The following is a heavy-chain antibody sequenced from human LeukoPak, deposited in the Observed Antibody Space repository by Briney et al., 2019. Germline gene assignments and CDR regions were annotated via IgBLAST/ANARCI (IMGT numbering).Heavy chain of an antibody. D-gene: IGHD2-15*01. V-gene: IGHV3-23*01. CDR3: AKGYCSGGSCRYSFAY. CDR2: ISGSGGST. CDR1: GFTFSSYG. J-gene: IGHJ4*02. Sequence: PGGSLRLSCAASGFTFSSYGMSWVRQAPGKGLEWVSAISGSGGSTYYADSVKGRFTISRDNSKNTLYLQMNSLRAEDTAVYYCAKGYCSGGSCRYSFAYWGQGTLVTVSS.